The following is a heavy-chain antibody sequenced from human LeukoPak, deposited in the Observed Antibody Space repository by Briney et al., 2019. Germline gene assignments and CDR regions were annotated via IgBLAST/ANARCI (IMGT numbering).Heavy chain of an antibody. CDR3: ARTYDFGRGPPGDAFDN. CDR1: GFSVSNNY. V-gene: IGHV3-48*01. D-gene: IGHD3-3*01. J-gene: IGHJ3*02. CDR2: IDARSGIT. Sequence: PGGSLRLSCAASGFSVSNNYMAWVRQAPGKGPEWVSYIDARSGITYYADSVQGRFTISRDDARESVFLQMDGLRVDDTAVYYCARTYDFGRGPPGDAFDNWGPGTWVIVSA.